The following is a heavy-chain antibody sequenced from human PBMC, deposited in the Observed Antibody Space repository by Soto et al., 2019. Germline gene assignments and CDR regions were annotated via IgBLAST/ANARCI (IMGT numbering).Heavy chain of an antibody. D-gene: IGHD3-9*01. V-gene: IGHV4-34*01. CDR2: INHSGST. Sequence: SETLSLTCAVYGGSFSGYYWSWIRQPPGKGLEWIGEINHSGSTNYNPSLKSRVTISVDTSKNQFSLKLSSVTAADTAVYYCASLTALAGSDYYYGMDVWGQGTTVTVSS. CDR1: GGSFSGYY. CDR3: ASLTALAGSDYYYGMDV. J-gene: IGHJ6*02.